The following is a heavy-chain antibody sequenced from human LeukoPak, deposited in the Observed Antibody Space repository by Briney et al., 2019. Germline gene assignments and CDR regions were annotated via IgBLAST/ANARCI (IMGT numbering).Heavy chain of an antibody. D-gene: IGHD6-19*01. CDR3: ARGIAVAGAKQRCFDY. V-gene: IGHV3-7*04. J-gene: IGHJ4*02. CDR2: INEDGGEK. Sequence: GGSLRLSCAASGFAFSDFWMSWVRQAPGKGLEWMANINEDGGEKYYVDSAKGRFTISRDNAKNSLFLQVNSLRAEDTAVYYCARGIAVAGAKQRCFDYWGQGTLVTVSS. CDR1: GFAFSDFW.